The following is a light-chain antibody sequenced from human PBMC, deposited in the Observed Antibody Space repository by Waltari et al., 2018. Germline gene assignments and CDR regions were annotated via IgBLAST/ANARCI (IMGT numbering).Light chain of an antibody. CDR1: SSNIGAGFD. CDR3: QSYDNSLSGFYV. CDR2: GNS. J-gene: IGLJ1*01. V-gene: IGLV1-40*01. Sequence: QSVLTQPPSVSGAPGQRVTISCSGSSSNIGAGFDVQWYQQLPGAAPKVLIFGNSNRPSGVPDRLSGTKSGTSASLAITGLKAEDEADYYCQSYDNSLSGFYVFGPGTKVTVL.